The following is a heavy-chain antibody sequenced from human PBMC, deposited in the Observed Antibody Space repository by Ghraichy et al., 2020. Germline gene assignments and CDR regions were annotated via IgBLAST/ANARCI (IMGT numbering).Heavy chain of an antibody. Sequence: ASVKVSCKASGYTFTNYYIHWVRQAPGQGLEWMGRINPNNGVANFAQRIKGRVSMTRDTSIRTVYMELSRLESEDTAVYYCARFIAVIGTARYWLDSWGQGTLVTVSS. D-gene: IGHD6-19*01. CDR1: GYTFTNYY. CDR2: INPNNGVA. J-gene: IGHJ4*02. CDR3: ARFIAVIGTARYWLDS. V-gene: IGHV1-2*06.